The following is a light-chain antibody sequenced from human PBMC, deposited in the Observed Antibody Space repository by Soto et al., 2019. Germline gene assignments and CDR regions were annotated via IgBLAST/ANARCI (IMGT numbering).Light chain of an antibody. CDR1: HSISSW. J-gene: IGKJ1*01. CDR3: QQYNSYSEWT. CDR2: DAS. Sequence: DIQMTQSPSTLSASVGDRVTITCRASHSISSWLAWYQQKPGKAPKLLIYDASSLESGVPSRFSGSGSGTEFTLTISSLQPDDFATYYCQQYNSYSEWTFGQGTKVEIK. V-gene: IGKV1-5*01.